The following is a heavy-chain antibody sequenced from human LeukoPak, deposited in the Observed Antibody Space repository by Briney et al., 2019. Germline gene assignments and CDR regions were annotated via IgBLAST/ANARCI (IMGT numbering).Heavy chain of an antibody. V-gene: IGHV6-1*01. D-gene: IGHD6-19*01. CDR1: GDSVSSNSAA. CDR2: TYYRSKWYN. J-gene: IGHJ5*02. Sequence: SQTLSLTCAISGDSVSSNSAAWNWIRQSPSRGLEWLGRTYYRSKWYNDYAVSVKSRITINPDTSKNQFSLQLNSVTPEDTAVYYCARDIASYSSGWYGGYNWFDPWGQGTLVTVSS. CDR3: ARDIASYSSGWYGGYNWFDP.